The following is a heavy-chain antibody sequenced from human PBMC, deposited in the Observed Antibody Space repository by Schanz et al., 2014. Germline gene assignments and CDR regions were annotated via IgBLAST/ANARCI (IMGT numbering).Heavy chain of an antibody. CDR2: ISSGSGYT. D-gene: IGHD3-22*01. J-gene: IGHJ6*02. V-gene: IGHV3-11*06. CDR1: GFTFSDYY. CDR3: ARDRGSAVGYQYYGMDV. Sequence: QVRVVESGGGLVKPGGSLRLSCAASGFTFSDYYMNWIRQAPGKGLEWVSSISSGSGYTDYPDSVKGRFTISRDYAKNSLFLQMNSLRVDDTALYYCARDRGSAVGYQYYGMDVWGQGTTVTVSS.